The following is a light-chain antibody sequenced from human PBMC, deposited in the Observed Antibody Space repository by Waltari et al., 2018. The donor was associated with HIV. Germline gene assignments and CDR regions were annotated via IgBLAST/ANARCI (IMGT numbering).Light chain of an antibody. CDR3: SSFTGSNTYV. V-gene: IGLV2-14*01. Sequence: QSALTQPASVSGSLGQSITISCTGTSSDVGAYNSVSWYQQRPGKVPKLLIYEVNSRPSGIDNRFSGSKSGNTASLTISGLQIEDEADYYCSSFTGSNTYVVGSGTKVTVL. CDR1: SSDVGAYNS. CDR2: EVN. J-gene: IGLJ1*01.